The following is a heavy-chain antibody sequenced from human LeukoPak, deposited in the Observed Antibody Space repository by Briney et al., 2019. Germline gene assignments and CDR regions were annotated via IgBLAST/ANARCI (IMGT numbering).Heavy chain of an antibody. J-gene: IGHJ4*02. CDR1: GFTFSSYS. CDR2: ISSSSSYI. V-gene: IGHV3-21*01. CDR3: GRVRSSSYNFDY. D-gene: IGHD6-6*01. Sequence: PGGSLRLSCAASGFTFSSYSMNWVRQAPGKGLEWVSSISSSSSYIYYADSVKGRFTISRDNAKNSLYLQMNSLRAEDTAVYYCGRVRSSSYNFDYWGQGTLVTVSS.